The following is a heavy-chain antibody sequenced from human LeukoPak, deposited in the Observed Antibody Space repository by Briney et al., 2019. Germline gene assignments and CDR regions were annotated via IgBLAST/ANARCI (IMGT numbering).Heavy chain of an antibody. CDR3: ARLGYCSSTSCYGLDY. CDR2: IWYDGSNK. V-gene: IGHV3-33*08. Sequence: GGSLRLSCAASGFTFSSYGMHWVRQAPGKGLEWVAAIWYDGSNKYYADSVKGRFTISRDNSKNTLYLQMNSLRAEDTAVYYCARLGYCSSTSCYGLDYWGQGTLVTVSS. CDR1: GFTFSSYG. D-gene: IGHD2-2*01. J-gene: IGHJ4*02.